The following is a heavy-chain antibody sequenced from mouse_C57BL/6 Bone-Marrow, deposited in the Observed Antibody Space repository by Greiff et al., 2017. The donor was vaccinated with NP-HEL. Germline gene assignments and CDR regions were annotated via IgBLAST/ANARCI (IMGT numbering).Heavy chain of an antibody. D-gene: IGHD1-1*01. CDR2: IYPRSGNT. V-gene: IGHV1-81*01. CDR1: GYTFTSYG. J-gene: IGHJ4*01. Sequence: QVQLKQSGAELARPGASVKLSCKASGYTFTSYGISWVKQRTGQGLEWIGEIYPRSGNTYYNEKFKGKATLTADKSSSTAYMELRSLTSEDSAVYFWARSGYGSSYGAMDYWGQGTSVTVSS. CDR3: ARSGYGSSYGAMDY.